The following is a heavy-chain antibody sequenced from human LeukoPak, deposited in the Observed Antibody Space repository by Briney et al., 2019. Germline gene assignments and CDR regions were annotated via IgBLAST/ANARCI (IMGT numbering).Heavy chain of an antibody. Sequence: PGGSLRLSCATSGFTFDDYGMSWVRQAPGKGLEWVSGINWNGGSTGYADSVEGRFSISRDNAKNSLYLQMNSLRAEDTAVYYCAAEDTASGPDSAFDIWGQGTMVTVSS. CDR3: AAEDTASGPDSAFDI. J-gene: IGHJ3*02. CDR1: GFTFDDYG. D-gene: IGHD5-18*01. V-gene: IGHV3-20*04. CDR2: INWNGGST.